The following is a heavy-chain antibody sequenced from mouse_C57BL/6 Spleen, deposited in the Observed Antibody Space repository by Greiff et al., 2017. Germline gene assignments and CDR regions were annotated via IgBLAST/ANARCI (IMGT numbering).Heavy chain of an antibody. CDR1: GYSITSGYY. J-gene: IGHJ2*01. CDR2: ISYDGSN. CDR3: ARRSYYTGFDY. D-gene: IGHD1-1*01. V-gene: IGHV3-6*01. Sequence: ESGPGLVKPSQSLSLTCSVTGYSITSGYYWNWIRQFPGNKLEWMGYISYDGSNNYNPSLKNRISITRDTSKNQFFLKLNSVTTEDTATYYCARRSYYTGFDYWGQGTTLTVSS.